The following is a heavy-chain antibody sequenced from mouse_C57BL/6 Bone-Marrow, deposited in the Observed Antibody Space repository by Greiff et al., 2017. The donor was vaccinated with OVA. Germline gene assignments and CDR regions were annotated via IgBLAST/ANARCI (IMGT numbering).Heavy chain of an antibody. D-gene: IGHD2-1*01. J-gene: IGHJ3*01. CDR3: AREDGNGFAY. V-gene: IGHV1-4*01. CDR2: INPSSGYT. Sequence: VQGVESGAELARPGASVKMSCTASGYTFTSYTMHWVKQRPGQGLEWIGYINPSSGYTKYNQKFKDKATLTADKSSSTAYMQLSSLTSEDSAVYYCAREDGNGFAYWGQGTLVTVSA. CDR1: GYTFTSYT.